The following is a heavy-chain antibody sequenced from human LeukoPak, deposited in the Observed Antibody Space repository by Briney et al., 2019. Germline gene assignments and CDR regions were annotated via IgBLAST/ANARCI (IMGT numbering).Heavy chain of an antibody. CDR1: GGSIRSGSHY. CDR3: ARPGYSSSWYYFDY. V-gene: IGHV4-61*02. J-gene: IGHJ4*02. D-gene: IGHD6-13*01. Sequence: SETLSLTCTVSGGSIRSGSHYWSWIRQSAGKGLEWIGRIYTSGHTTYNPSLKSRVIMSVDMSQNQFSLKLSSVTAADTAVYYCARPGYSSSWYYFDYWGQGTLVTVSS. CDR2: IYTSGHT.